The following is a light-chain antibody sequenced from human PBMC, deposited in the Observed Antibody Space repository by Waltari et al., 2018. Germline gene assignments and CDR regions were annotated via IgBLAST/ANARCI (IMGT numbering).Light chain of an antibody. J-gene: IGLJ3*02. V-gene: IGLV7-46*01. CDR3: VVSDSGAWV. Sequence: QAVVTQEPSLPVFPGETATLPCGSSSVAVPSGPFPYWFQQKPGQAPRTLIYDTSKKQSWTPARFSGSLLGGKAALTLSGAQPEDEAEYYCVVSDSGAWVFGGGTKVTVL. CDR2: DTS. CDR1: SVAVPSGPF.